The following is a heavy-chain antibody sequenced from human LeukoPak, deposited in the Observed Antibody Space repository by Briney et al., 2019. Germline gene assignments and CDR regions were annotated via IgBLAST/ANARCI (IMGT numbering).Heavy chain of an antibody. V-gene: IGHV4-61*08. CDR3: ARHGSGSRLSLYNCFDP. Sequence: PSETLSLTCTVSSGSVSSGGYYWTWVRQPLGKGLEWIGYIYYSGSTNYNPSLKSRVTIPVDTSKNQLSLKLTSVTAADTAVYYCARHGSGSRLSLYNCFDPWGQGTLVTVSS. D-gene: IGHD3-10*01. CDR2: IYYSGST. J-gene: IGHJ5*02. CDR1: SGSVSSGGYY.